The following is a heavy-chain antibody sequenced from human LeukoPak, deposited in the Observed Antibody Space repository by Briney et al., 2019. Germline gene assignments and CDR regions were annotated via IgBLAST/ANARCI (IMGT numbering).Heavy chain of an antibody. D-gene: IGHD5-12*01. Sequence: PGGSLRLSCAASGFTFSSYGMHWVRQAPGKGLEWVAVIWYDGSNTYYADSVKGRFTISRDNSKNTLYLQMNSLRAEDTAVYYCARGDSGYDYCDYWGQGTLVTVSS. V-gene: IGHV3-33*01. CDR3: ARGDSGYDYCDY. CDR1: GFTFSSYG. J-gene: IGHJ4*02. CDR2: IWYDGSNT.